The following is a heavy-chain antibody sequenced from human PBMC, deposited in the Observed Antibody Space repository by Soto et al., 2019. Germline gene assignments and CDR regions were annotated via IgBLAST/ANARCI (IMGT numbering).Heavy chain of an antibody. Sequence: LRLSCAASEFTFNNYAMSWVRQAPGKGLEWVSGISGSGGSTYYADSVKGRFTISRDNSKNTLYLQMNSLRAEDTAVYYCAKVVAAAGTRYFDYWGQGTLVTVSS. CDR3: AKVVAAAGTRYFDY. CDR1: EFTFNNYA. D-gene: IGHD6-13*01. CDR2: ISGSGGST. J-gene: IGHJ4*02. V-gene: IGHV3-23*01.